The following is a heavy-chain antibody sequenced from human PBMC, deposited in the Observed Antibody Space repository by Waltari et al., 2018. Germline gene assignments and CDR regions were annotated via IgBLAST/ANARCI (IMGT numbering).Heavy chain of an antibody. Sequence: EVQLVESGGGSVQPGGSLRLSCTASGFIFSNYWMHWVRHVPGKGLLWVVNMYSDGSDWRSPGDADSVKGRFTISRDNAKKTVYLQMNSLRVEDTAVYYCARDTPGDGIDYWGQGTLVTVSS. V-gene: IGHV3-74*01. CDR1: GFIFSNYW. CDR2: MYSDGSDWRSP. CDR3: ARDTPGDGIDY. D-gene: IGHD7-27*01. J-gene: IGHJ4*02.